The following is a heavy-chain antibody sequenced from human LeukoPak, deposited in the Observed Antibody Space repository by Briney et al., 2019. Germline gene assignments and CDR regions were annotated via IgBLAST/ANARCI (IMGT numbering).Heavy chain of an antibody. CDR2: ISAYNRNI. J-gene: IGHJ6*02. D-gene: IGHD5-18*01. Sequence: GASVKVSCKASGYSFTSYGISWVRQAPGQGLEWMGWISAYNRNINYAQKLQGRVTMTTDTSTSTAYMELRSLRSDDTAVYYCARESRGYRYGYFSYYDMDVWGQGTTVTVSS. CDR1: GYSFTSYG. CDR3: ARESRGYRYGYFSYYDMDV. V-gene: IGHV1-18*01.